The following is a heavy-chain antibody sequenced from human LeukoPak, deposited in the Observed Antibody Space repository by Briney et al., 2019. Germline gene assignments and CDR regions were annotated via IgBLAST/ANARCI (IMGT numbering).Heavy chain of an antibody. CDR3: TRDLMDYDVSTGLHHYYMDV. V-gene: IGHV3-74*01. CDR1: GFTFSSYW. Sequence: GGSLRLSCVASGFTFSSYWMHWVRQDPRKGLVWVSRTNGDGRNINYADSVRGRFTISRDNAKNTLYLQMNTLRVEDTAVYYCTRDLMDYDVSTGLHHYYMDVWGQGTTVTVSS. D-gene: IGHD3-9*01. J-gene: IGHJ6*02. CDR2: TNGDGRNI.